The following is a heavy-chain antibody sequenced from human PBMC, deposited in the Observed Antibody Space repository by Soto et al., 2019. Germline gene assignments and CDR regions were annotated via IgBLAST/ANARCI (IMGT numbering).Heavy chain of an antibody. D-gene: IGHD6-19*01. CDR1: GFTFSNYN. CDR2: ISSSSSNI. J-gene: IGHJ4*02. Sequence: GGSLRLSCAASGFTFSNYNMNWVRQAPGKGLEWVSYISSSSSNIQYADSVKGRFTISRDNAQNCLYLQMNSLRADDTAVYYCARSGSGWTYWGQGTLVTVSS. V-gene: IGHV3-48*01. CDR3: ARSGSGWTY.